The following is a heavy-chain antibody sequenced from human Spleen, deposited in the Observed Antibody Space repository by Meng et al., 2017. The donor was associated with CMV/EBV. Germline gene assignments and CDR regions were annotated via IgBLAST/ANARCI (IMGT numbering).Heavy chain of an antibody. CDR3: TRDRGSSSYYGMDV. D-gene: IGHD6-13*01. V-gene: IGHV3-7*01. CDR1: GFTFSSYW. J-gene: IGHJ6*02. CDR2: IKQDGSET. Sequence: GGSLRLSCSASGFTFSSYWMSWVRQAPGKGLEWVANIKQDGSETYYVDSVKGRFTISRDNSKNTLYLQMNSLRVEDTAMYYCTRDRGSSSYYGMDVWGQGTTVTVSS.